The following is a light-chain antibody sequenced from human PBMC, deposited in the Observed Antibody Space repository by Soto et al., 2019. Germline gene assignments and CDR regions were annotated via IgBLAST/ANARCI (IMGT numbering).Light chain of an antibody. J-gene: IGKJ1*01. V-gene: IGKV3D-15*03. CDR1: QSVSSN. CDR3: HQYGNSPQT. CDR2: GAS. Sequence: EIVMTQSPATLSVSPGERATLTCRASQSVSSNLAWYQQKPGQAPRLLIYGASSRATGIPDRFSGSGSGTVFTLTINILGPDDFAVYYCHQYGNSPQTFGQGTKVDIK.